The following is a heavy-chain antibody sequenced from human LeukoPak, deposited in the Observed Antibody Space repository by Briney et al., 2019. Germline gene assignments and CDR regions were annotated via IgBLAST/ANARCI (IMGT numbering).Heavy chain of an antibody. Sequence: SVKVSCKASGGTFSSYAISWVRQAPGQGLEWMGGIIPIFGTANYAQKFQGRVTITTDGSTSTAYMELSSLRSEDTAVYYCARWRYFDWLGAFDIWGQGTMVTVSS. J-gene: IGHJ3*02. V-gene: IGHV1-69*05. D-gene: IGHD3-9*01. CDR2: IIPIFGTA. CDR1: GGTFSSYA. CDR3: ARWRYFDWLGAFDI.